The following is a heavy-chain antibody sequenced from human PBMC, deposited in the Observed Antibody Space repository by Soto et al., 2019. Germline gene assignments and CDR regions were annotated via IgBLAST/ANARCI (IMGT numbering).Heavy chain of an antibody. J-gene: IGHJ4*02. CDR3: TGEVASGY. D-gene: IGHD2-8*02. CDR2: ISRDGGTK. CDR1: GFTVSTYG. V-gene: IGHV3-30*03. Sequence: QVQLVESGGGLVQPGRSLRLSCAVSGFTVSTYGMHWVRQAPGKGLEWVAVISRDGGTKYYADSVKGRFTISRDNSRNKLFLEMNSLRGDDMAVYYCTGEVASGYWGQGTLVTVSS.